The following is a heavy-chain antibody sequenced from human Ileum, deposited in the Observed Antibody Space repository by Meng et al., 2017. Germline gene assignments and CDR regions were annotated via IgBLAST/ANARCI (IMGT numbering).Heavy chain of an antibody. J-gene: IGHJ4*02. CDR3: ARGIGTHGRYYSDY. Sequence: EVQLLESGGGFVQPGGSLRLSCTASGLTFSSYGMCWVRQAPGKGLEWVSGLSGNSNTYYAESVMGRFAISRDNSKNTLYLQMNSLKAEDTAVYYCARGIGTHGRYYSDYWGQGTLVTVSS. CDR2: LSGNSNT. CDR1: GLTFSSYG. V-gene: IGHV3-23*03. D-gene: IGHD3-9*01.